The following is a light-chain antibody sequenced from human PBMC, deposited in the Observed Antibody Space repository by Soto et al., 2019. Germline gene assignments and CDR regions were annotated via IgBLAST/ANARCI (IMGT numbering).Light chain of an antibody. V-gene: IGLV1-47*02. J-gene: IGLJ3*02. CDR1: SSNIGSNY. CDR2: SNN. Sequence: QSVLTQPPSASGTPGQRVTTSCSGSSSNIGSNYVYWYQQLPGTAPKLLIYSNNQRPSGVPDRFSGSKSGTSASLAIGGLRSEDEADYYCAAWDDSLSGVVFGGGTKLTVL. CDR3: AAWDDSLSGVV.